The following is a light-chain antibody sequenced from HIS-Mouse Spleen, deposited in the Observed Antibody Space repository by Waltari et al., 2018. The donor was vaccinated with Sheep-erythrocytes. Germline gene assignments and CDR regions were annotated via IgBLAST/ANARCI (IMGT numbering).Light chain of an antibody. V-gene: IGKV1-5*03. CDR3: QQYNSYPLT. CDR2: KAS. Sequence: DIQMTQSPSTLAASVGARVTITCRASQSISSWLAWYQQKPGKAPKLLIYKASSLESGVPSRFSGSGSGTEFTLTISSLQPDDFATYYCQQYNSYPLTFGGGTKVEIK. CDR1: QSISSW. J-gene: IGKJ4*01.